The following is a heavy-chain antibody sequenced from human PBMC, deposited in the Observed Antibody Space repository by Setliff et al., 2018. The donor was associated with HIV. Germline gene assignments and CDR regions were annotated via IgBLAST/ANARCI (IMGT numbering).Heavy chain of an antibody. Sequence: SETLSLTCTVSGGSISSGSYYWSWIRQPAGKGLEWIGQIYTSGSTNYNPSLKSRVTISVDTSKNQFSLRLSSVTAADTAVYYCARHHQTGFYYYYMDIWGKGTTVTVSS. J-gene: IGHJ6*03. D-gene: IGHD7-27*01. V-gene: IGHV4-61*09. CDR3: ARHHQTGFYYYYMDI. CDR2: IYTSGST. CDR1: GGSISSGSYY.